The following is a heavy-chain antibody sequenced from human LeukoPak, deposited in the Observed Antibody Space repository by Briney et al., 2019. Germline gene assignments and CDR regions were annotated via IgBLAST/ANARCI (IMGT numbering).Heavy chain of an antibody. CDR3: ASEKWVKREGVYYYYGITV. Sequence: ASVKASCKASGYPFNTYDINWVRQATGQGLEWMGWMNPNSGNTNCAQKFKGRVTMTRDTAMGTAYMELSSLTSEDTAVYYCASEKWVKREGVYYYYGITVWGQGTTVTASS. CDR1: GYPFNTYD. J-gene: IGHJ6*02. V-gene: IGHV1-8*01. CDR2: MNPNSGNT. D-gene: IGHD1-26*01.